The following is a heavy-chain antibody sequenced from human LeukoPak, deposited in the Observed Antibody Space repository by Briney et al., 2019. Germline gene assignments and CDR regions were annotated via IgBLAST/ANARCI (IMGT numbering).Heavy chain of an antibody. CDR2: ISSSGSTI. V-gene: IGHV3-48*03. Sequence: PGGSLRLSCAASGFTFSSYEMNWVRQAPGKGLEWVSYISSSGSTIYYADSVKGRFTISRDNAKNSLYLQMNSLRAEDTAVYYCARDSTSYDSSGYYQLYFDYWGQGTLVTVSS. CDR3: ARDSTSYDSSGYYQLYFDY. J-gene: IGHJ4*02. CDR1: GFTFSSYE. D-gene: IGHD3-22*01.